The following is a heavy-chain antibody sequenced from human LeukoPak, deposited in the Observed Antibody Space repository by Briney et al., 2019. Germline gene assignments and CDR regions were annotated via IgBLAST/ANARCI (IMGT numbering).Heavy chain of an antibody. Sequence: GESLKISCKGSGYSFTSYWIGWVRQMPGKGLEWMGIIYSGDSDTRYSPSFQGQVTISADKSISTAYLQWSSLKASDTAMYYCARRDCSSTSCYTGWFDPWGQGTLVTVSS. J-gene: IGHJ5*02. V-gene: IGHV5-51*01. CDR2: IYSGDSDT. CDR3: ARRDCSSTSCYTGWFDP. D-gene: IGHD2-2*02. CDR1: GYSFTSYW.